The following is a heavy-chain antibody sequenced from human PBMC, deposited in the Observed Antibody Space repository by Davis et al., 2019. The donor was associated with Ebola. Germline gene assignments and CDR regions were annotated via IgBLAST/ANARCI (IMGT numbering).Heavy chain of an antibody. Sequence: GESLKISCAASGLTFSSYWMSWVRQAPGKGLVWVANIRHDGSEGYYADSVKGRFTISRDNAKNSLFLQMNSLRAEDTAVYYCARDRPLDFFFGDYYGMDVWGQGTTVTVSS. CDR3: ARDRPLDFFFGDYYGMDV. CDR1: GLTFSSYW. CDR2: IRHDGSEG. J-gene: IGHJ6*02. V-gene: IGHV3-7*01. D-gene: IGHD3-16*01.